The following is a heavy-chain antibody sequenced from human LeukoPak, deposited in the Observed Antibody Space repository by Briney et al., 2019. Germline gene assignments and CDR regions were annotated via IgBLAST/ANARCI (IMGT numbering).Heavy chain of an antibody. CDR3: AKGRHITGTTDY. D-gene: IGHD1-7*01. CDR2: ISGSGGST. CDR1: GFTFSSYA. J-gene: IGHJ4*02. Sequence: GGPLRLSCAASGFTFSSYAMSWVRQAPGKGLEWVSAISGSGGSTYYADSVKGRFTISRDNSKNTLYLQMNSLRAEDTAVYYCAKGRHITGTTDYWGQGTLVTVSS. V-gene: IGHV3-23*01.